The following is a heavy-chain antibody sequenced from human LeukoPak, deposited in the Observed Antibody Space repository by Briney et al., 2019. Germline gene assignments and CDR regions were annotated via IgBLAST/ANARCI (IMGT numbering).Heavy chain of an antibody. CDR1: GYTFTGYY. CDR2: INPNSGGT. D-gene: IGHD6-6*01. J-gene: IGHJ6*03. Sequence: GASVKVSCTASGYTFTGYYMHWVRQAPGQGLEWMGWINPNSGGTNYAQKFQGRVTMTRDTSISTAYMELSRLRSDDTAVYYCARDCGEVAARPVYYYYYMDVWGKGTTVTVSS. CDR3: ARDCGEVAARPVYYYYYMDV. V-gene: IGHV1-2*02.